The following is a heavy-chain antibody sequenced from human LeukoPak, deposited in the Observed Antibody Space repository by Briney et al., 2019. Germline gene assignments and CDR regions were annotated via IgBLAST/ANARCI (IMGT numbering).Heavy chain of an antibody. D-gene: IGHD3-22*01. CDR3: ARDLDSSGYYPPDY. CDR2: ISSSSSYI. J-gene: IGHJ4*02. CDR1: GFTFSSYS. Sequence: GGSLRLSCAASGFTFSSYSMNWVRQAPGKGREWVSSISSSSSYIYYADSVKGRFTISRDNAKNSLYLQMNSLRAEDTAVYYCARDLDSSGYYPPDYWGQGTLVTVSS. V-gene: IGHV3-21*01.